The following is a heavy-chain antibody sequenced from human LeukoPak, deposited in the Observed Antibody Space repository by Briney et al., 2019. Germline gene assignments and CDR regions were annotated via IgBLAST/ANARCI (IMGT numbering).Heavy chain of an antibody. D-gene: IGHD2-2*01. Sequence: GGSLGLSCAASGFIFSRYTLNWVRQAPGKGLEWISSISSGSTYTYYTDSTKGRFTISRDNAKNSLYLQMNSLRAEDTAVYYCVRANVDAYLFEYWGQGALVTVSS. CDR2: ISSGSTYT. CDR3: VRANVDAYLFEY. V-gene: IGHV3-21*01. CDR1: GFIFSRYT. J-gene: IGHJ4*02.